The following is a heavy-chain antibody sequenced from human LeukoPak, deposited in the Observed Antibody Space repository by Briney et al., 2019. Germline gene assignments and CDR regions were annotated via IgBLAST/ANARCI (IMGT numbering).Heavy chain of an antibody. CDR2: ISGSGGST. D-gene: IGHD6-13*01. J-gene: IGHJ4*02. CDR1: GFTFNSYA. Sequence: GGSLRLSCAASGFTFNSYAMSWVRQAPGKGLEWVSAISGSGGSTFYADSVKGRFTISRDNSKDTLSLQMNSLRAEDTAVYYCAKAQDPIAAAGTSPFDYWGQGTLVTVSS. CDR3: AKAQDPIAAAGTSPFDY. V-gene: IGHV3-23*01.